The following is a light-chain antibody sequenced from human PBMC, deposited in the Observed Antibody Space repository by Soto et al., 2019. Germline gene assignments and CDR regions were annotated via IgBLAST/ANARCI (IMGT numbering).Light chain of an antibody. CDR1: SSDVGGYNY. V-gene: IGLV2-11*01. J-gene: IGLJ2*01. CDR3: CSYGGSYTWV. CDR2: DVS. Sequence: QSALTQPRSVSGSPGQSVTISCTGTSSDVGGYNYVSWYQQHPGKAPKLMIYDVSKRPSGVPDRFSGSKSGNAASLTISGQQAEDEADYYCCSYGGSYTWVFGGGTKLTVL.